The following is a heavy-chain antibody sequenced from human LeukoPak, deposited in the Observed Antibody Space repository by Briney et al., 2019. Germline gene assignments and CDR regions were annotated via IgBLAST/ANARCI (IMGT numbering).Heavy chain of an antibody. D-gene: IGHD6-13*01. Sequence: SETLSLTCTVSGGSISSYYWSWIRQPPGKGLEWIGYIYYSGSTNYNPSLKSRVTISVDTSKNRFSLKLSSVTAADTAVYYCATLGPDYWGQGTLVTVSS. CDR1: GGSISSYY. V-gene: IGHV4-59*08. J-gene: IGHJ4*02. CDR2: IYYSGST. CDR3: ATLGPDY.